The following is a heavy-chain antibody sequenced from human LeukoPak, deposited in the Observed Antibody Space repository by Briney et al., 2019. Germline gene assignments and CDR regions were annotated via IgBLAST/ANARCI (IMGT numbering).Heavy chain of an antibody. J-gene: IGHJ4*02. CDR1: GGSISSYY. CDR3: AGAYVHYRALY. D-gene: IGHD4-17*01. V-gene: IGHV4-59*01. CDR2: FYYPGST. Sequence: SETLSLTCTVSGGSISSYYWSWIRQPQGKGLEWIGYFYYPGSTNYNPSLKSRVTISVDMSKNQFSLKLTSVTAADTAVYYCAGAYVHYRALYWGQGTLVTVSS.